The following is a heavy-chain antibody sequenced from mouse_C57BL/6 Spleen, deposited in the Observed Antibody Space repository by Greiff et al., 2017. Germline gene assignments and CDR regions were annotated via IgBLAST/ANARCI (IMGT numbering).Heavy chain of an antibody. D-gene: IGHD2-5*01. CDR1: GYTFTSYW. Sequence: LQLQQPGAELVKPGASVKLSCKASGYTFTSYWMRWVKQRPGQGLEWIGVIYPSSGSTNYNEKFKSKATLTVDKSSSTAYMQLSSLTSEDSAVYYGARSPRYYSNFDYWGQGTTLTVSS. CDR2: IYPSSGST. J-gene: IGHJ2*01. CDR3: ARSPRYYSNFDY. V-gene: IGHV1-64*01.